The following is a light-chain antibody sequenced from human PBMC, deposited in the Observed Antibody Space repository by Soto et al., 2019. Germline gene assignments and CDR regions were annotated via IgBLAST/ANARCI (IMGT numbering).Light chain of an antibody. CDR2: DAS. J-gene: IGKJ1*01. CDR3: HQYDDYSQT. Sequence: DIRMTQSPSTLSASVGDRVTITCRASQSISSWLAWYQQKPGKAPKLLIFDASSLESGVPSRFSGSGSGTEFTLTISSLQPDDFATYYCHQYDDYSQTFGQGTKVEV. V-gene: IGKV1-5*01. CDR1: QSISSW.